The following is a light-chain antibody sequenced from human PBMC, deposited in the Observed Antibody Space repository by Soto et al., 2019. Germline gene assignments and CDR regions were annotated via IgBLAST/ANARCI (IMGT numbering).Light chain of an antibody. Sequence: AIQMTRSPSSLSASIGDRVTITCRASQDIRDELAWYQHEPGKTPKLLIHAASTLQSGVPSRFSGSRSGTDFTLTISSLQPEDFATYYCLQDFNYPFTFGQGTRLELK. CDR1: QDIRDE. CDR3: LQDFNYPFT. V-gene: IGKV1-6*01. J-gene: IGKJ2*01. CDR2: AAS.